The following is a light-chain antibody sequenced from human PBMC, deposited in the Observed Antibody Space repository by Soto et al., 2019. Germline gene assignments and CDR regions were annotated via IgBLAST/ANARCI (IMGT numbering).Light chain of an antibody. CDR2: LNNDGSY. V-gene: IGLV4-69*01. Sequence: QPVLTQSPSASASLGASVKLTCTLSTGHSHYAVAWHQQQAEKGPRFLMKLNNDGSYYRGDGIPDRFSGSSSGTERYLTISSLQSDDEADYFCQTWGTGINWVFGAGTKLTVL. CDR3: QTWGTGINWV. CDR1: TGHSHYA. J-gene: IGLJ3*02.